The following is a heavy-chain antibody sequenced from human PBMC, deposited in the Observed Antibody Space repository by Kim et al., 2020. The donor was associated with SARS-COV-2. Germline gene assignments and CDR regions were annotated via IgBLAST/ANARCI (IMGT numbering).Heavy chain of an antibody. Sequence: YSQNLQGSVTISRDTAATTAYMELSSMTSKDTAVYYCAREGSGSYNWLDPWGQGTLVTVSS. V-gene: IGHV1-3*01. D-gene: IGHD3-10*01. CDR3: AREGSGSYNWLDP. J-gene: IGHJ5*02.